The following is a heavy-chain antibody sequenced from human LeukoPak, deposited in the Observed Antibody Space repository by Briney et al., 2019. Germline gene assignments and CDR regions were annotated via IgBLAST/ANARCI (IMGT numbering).Heavy chain of an antibody. CDR1: GFTFGDYA. CDR2: IRSKAYGGTT. V-gene: IGHV3-49*04. J-gene: IGHJ3*02. CDR3: TRVASSGAFDI. Sequence: PGGSLRLSCTASGFTFGDYAMSWVRQAPGKGLEWVGFIRSKAYGGTTEYAASVKGRFTISRDVSKSIAYLQMNSLKTEGTAVYYCTRVASSGAFDIWGQGTMVTVSS. D-gene: IGHD3-22*01.